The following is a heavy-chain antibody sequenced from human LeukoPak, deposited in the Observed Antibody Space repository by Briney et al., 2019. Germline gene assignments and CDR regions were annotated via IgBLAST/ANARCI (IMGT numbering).Heavy chain of an antibody. CDR1: GFSFSNHY. J-gene: IGHJ4*02. D-gene: IGHD6-19*01. Sequence: GGSLRLSCTASGFSFSNHYMRWIRQAPGKGLEWVANINEDGSNKWHLGSVKGRFTVSRDNARNSLYLQMNSLRVEDTAVYYCTRVIVAVPGYFDYFDFWGQGVLVTVPS. V-gene: IGHV3-7*01. CDR2: INEDGSNK. CDR3: TRVIVAVPGYFDYFDF.